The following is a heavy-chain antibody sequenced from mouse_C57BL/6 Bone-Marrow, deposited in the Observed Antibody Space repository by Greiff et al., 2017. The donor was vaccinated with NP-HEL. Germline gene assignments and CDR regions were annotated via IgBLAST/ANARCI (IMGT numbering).Heavy chain of an antibody. CDR1: GYTFTEYT. CDR3: ARHERDYYGSSYLFAY. Sequence: VQRVESGAELVKPGASVKLSCKASGYTFTEYTIHWVKQRSGQGLEWIGWFYPGSGSIKYNEKFKDKATLTADKSSSTVYMELSRLTSEDSAVYFCARHERDYYGSSYLFAYWGQGTLVTVSA. J-gene: IGHJ3*01. CDR2: FYPGSGSI. D-gene: IGHD1-1*01. V-gene: IGHV1-62-2*01.